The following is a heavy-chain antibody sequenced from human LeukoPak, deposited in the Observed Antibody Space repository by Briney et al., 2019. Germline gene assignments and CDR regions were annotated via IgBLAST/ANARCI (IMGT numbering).Heavy chain of an antibody. D-gene: IGHD4-17*01. J-gene: IGHJ4*02. V-gene: IGHV1-3*01. CDR1: GYTFTSYY. Sequence: ASVKVSCKASGYTFTSYYMHWVRQAPGQRLEWMGWINAGNGNTKYSQKFQGRVTITRDTSASTVYMELSSLRSEDTAVYYCARMTTVTDFDHWGQGTLVTVSS. CDR2: INAGNGNT. CDR3: ARMTTVTDFDH.